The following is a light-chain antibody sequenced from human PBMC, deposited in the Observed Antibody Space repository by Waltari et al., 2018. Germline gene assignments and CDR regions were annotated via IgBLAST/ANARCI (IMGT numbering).Light chain of an antibody. CDR3: QHRSNWPLT. CDR1: QSVSHY. Sequence: EIVLTHSPATLSFSPGERATLSCRASQSVSHYLAWYQHKPGQAPRLLIYNAFNRATGIPARFSGSGSGTDFTLTISSLEPEDFAVYYCQHRSNWPLTFGGGTKVEIK. V-gene: IGKV3-11*01. CDR2: NAF. J-gene: IGKJ4*01.